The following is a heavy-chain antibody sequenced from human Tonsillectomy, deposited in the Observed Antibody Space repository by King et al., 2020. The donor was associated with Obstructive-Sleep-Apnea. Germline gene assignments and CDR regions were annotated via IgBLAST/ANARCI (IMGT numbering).Heavy chain of an antibody. CDR2: IFDDGRT. CDR3: ASRGDRNGAFDY. CDR1: GASFRTGGPS. Sequence: QLQESGPGLVKPSETLSLTCGVSGASFRTGGPSWGRIRQPPGQGLEWIGYIFDDGRTYYYPSLRGRVSISVDTSKNQFSLKLTSVTAADTAVYYCASRGDRNGAFDYWGQGTLVTVSS. J-gene: IGHJ4*02. V-gene: IGHV4-30-4*07. D-gene: IGHD1-14*01.